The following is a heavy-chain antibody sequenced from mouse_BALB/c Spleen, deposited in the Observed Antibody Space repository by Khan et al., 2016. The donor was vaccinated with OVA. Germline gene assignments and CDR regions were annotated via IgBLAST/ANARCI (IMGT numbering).Heavy chain of an antibody. D-gene: IGHD1-1*01. CDR2: IYYSGTI. CDR1: GISITTRNYR. V-gene: IGHV3-5*02. CDR3: ARDEYYGYWYFDV. J-gene: IGHJ1*01. Sequence: EVQLVETGPGLVKPSQTVSLTCTVTGISITTRNYRWSWIRPFPGNKLEWIGYIYYSGTITYNPSLTSRATITRDTSKNQFFLEMNSLTAEDTATYYCARDEYYGYWYFDVWGAGTTVTVSS.